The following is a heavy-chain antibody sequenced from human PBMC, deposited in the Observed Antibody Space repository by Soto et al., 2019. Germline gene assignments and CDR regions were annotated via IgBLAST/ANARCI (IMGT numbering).Heavy chain of an antibody. CDR3: ARESSSGRRDRLAY. D-gene: IGHD3-22*01. V-gene: IGHV3-33*01. Sequence: QVKLVESGGGVVQPGRSLRLSCAASGFTFSNHGMHWVRQAPGKGLEWVALIRYDGSNRFYADSVRGRFTISRDISVNTVFLQMNSLRAEDTAVYYCARESSSGRRDRLAYWRQGTLVTVSS. J-gene: IGHJ4*02. CDR2: IRYDGSNR. CDR1: GFTFSNHG.